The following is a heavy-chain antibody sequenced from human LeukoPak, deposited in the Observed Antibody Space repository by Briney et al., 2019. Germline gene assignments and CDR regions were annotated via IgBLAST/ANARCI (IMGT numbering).Heavy chain of an antibody. CDR1: GFTFSSHA. D-gene: IGHD5-18*01. Sequence: GGSLRLSCEASGFTFSSHAMYWVRQAPGKGLEWIAGIFGSGGSPHYADPVKGRFTISRDNSRNTVYLQINSLRAEDTAVYYCGKTPLGYSSGQKPAWPVDYWGQGTLVTVSS. V-gene: IGHV3-23*01. CDR2: IFGSGGSP. CDR3: GKTPLGYSSGQKPAWPVDY. J-gene: IGHJ4*02.